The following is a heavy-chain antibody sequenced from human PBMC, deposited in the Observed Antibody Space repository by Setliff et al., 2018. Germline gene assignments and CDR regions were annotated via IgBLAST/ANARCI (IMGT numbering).Heavy chain of an antibody. V-gene: IGHV4-39*01. J-gene: IGHJ5*02. Sequence: PSETLSLTCTVSGGSISSSSYYWGWIRQPPGKGLKWIGSIYYSGSTYYNPSLKSRVTISVDTSKNQFSLKLSSVTAADTAVYYCARRRRDDSSGYYYVGWFDPWGQGTLVTVS. CDR3: ARRRRDDSSGYYYVGWFDP. D-gene: IGHD3-22*01. CDR1: GGSISSSSYY. CDR2: IYYSGST.